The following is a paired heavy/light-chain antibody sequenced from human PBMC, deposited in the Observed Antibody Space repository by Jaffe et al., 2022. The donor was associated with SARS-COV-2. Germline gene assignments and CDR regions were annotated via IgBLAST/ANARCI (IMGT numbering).Heavy chain of an antibody. J-gene: IGHJ3*02. CDR2: IYYSGST. CDR3: ARIGIGYYYDSSGRDYAFDI. CDR1: GGSISSGGYY. D-gene: IGHD3-22*01. V-gene: IGHV4-31*03. Sequence: QVQLQESGPGLVKPSQTLSLTCTVSGGSISSGGYYWSWIRQHPGKGLEWIGYIYYSGSTYYNPSLKSRVTISVDTSKNQFSLKLSSVTAADTAVYYCARIGIGYYYDSSGRDYAFDIWGQGTMVTVSS.
Light chain of an antibody. CDR3: QQYGSSPPGLT. CDR2: GAS. Sequence: EIVLTQSPGTLSLSPGERATLSCRASQSVSSSYLAWYQQKPGQAPRLLIYGASSRATGIPDRFSGSGSGTDFTLTISRLEPEDFAVYYCQQYGSSPPGLTFGGGTKVEIK. V-gene: IGKV3-20*01. CDR1: QSVSSSY. J-gene: IGKJ4*01.